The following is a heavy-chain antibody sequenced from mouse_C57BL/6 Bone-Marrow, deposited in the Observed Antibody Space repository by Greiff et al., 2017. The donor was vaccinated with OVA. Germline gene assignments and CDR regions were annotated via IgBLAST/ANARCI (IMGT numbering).Heavy chain of an antibody. CDR3: AYKEGLLRSDY. D-gene: IGHD2-3*01. J-gene: IGHJ2*01. Sequence: QVQLQQSGAELARPGASVKMSCKASGYTFTSYTMHWVKQRPGQGLEWIGYINPSSGYTTYNQKFKDKATLTADKSSSTAYMQLSSLTSEDSAVYYCAYKEGLLRSDYWGQGTTLTVSS. V-gene: IGHV1-4*01. CDR2: INPSSGYT. CDR1: GYTFTSYT.